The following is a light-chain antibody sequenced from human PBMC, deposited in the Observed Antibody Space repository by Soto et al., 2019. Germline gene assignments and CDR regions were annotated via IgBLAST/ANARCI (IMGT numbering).Light chain of an antibody. Sequence: QSVLTQPPSVSGAPGQRVTISCTGSSSNIGAGYDVHWYQQLPGTAPKLLIFRNNNRPSGVPDRFSGSKSGTSASLAITGLQAEDEADYYCQTSDSGQSAYVFATGTKVTVL. CDR2: RNN. J-gene: IGLJ1*01. V-gene: IGLV1-40*01. CDR1: SSNIGAGYD. CDR3: QTSDSGQSAYV.